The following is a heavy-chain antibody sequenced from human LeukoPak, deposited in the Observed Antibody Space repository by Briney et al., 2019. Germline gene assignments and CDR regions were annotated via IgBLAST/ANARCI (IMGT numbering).Heavy chain of an antibody. CDR2: IYYSGST. Sequence: SETLSLTCTVSGGSISSSSYYWGWIRQPPGKGLEWIGSIYYSGSTYYNPSLKSRVTISVDTSKNQFSLKLSSVTAADTAVYYCAREHEFWELLNYWGQGTLVTVSS. J-gene: IGHJ4*02. D-gene: IGHD1-26*01. CDR3: AREHEFWELLNY. V-gene: IGHV4-39*07. CDR1: GGSISSSSYY.